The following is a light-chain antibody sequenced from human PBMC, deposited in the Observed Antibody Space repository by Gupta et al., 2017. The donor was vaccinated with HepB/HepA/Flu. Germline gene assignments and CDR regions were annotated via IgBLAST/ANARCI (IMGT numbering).Light chain of an antibody. CDR3: QQENSNSAT. CDR1: KSISSW. J-gene: IGKJ1*01. Sequence: DMQMPQSHSTLSASVGDSVTISCRASKSISSWLTWYQQKPGQPPTRLLQKPPIFEGGVPERFSRSGPGTEFTLTIRSLQPDDFATYFCQQENSNSATFGPGTKVEIK. CDR2: KPP. V-gene: IGKV1-5*03.